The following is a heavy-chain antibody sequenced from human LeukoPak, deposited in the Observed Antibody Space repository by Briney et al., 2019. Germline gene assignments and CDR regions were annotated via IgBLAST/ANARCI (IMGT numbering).Heavy chain of an antibody. CDR3: ARQLVAPPPKYYYYMDV. D-gene: IGHD2-21*01. Sequence: SQTLSLTCAISGDSLSSNSASWTWIRQSPSRGLEWLGRTYYRSRWYNYATSVKTRVSINPDTSKNQFSLQLSSVTPDDTAVYFCARQLVAPPPKYYYYMDVWGKGTTVTVSS. V-gene: IGHV6-1*01. CDR1: GDSLSSNSAS. J-gene: IGHJ6*03. CDR2: TYYRSRWY.